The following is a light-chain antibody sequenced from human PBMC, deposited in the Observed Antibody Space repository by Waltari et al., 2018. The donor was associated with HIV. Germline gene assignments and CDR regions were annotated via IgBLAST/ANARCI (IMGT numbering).Light chain of an antibody. CDR3: QQADFYPVT. Sequence: DDQVTQSPSFLSASVGDRLTTTCRASQAINNYFAFYQQKPGKAPKPLINLASSLQSGVPSRFSGSVSGTEFTLTIRGLQPEDLATYYCQQADFYPVTFGGGTRVEIK. CDR2: LAS. J-gene: IGKJ4*01. V-gene: IGKV1-9*01. CDR1: QAINNY.